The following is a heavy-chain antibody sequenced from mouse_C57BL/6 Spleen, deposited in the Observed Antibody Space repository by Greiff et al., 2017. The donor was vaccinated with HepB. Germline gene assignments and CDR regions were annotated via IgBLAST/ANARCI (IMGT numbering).Heavy chain of an antibody. D-gene: IGHD2-3*01. CDR3: TRGGYSFSWFAY. Sequence: VQLQQSGAELVRPGASVKLSCTASGFNIKDDYMHWVKQRPEQGLEWIGWIDPENGDTEYASKFQGKATITADTSSNTAYLQLSSLTSEDTAVYYCTRGGYSFSWFAYWGQGTLVTVSA. V-gene: IGHV14-4*01. CDR1: GFNIKDDY. CDR2: IDPENGDT. J-gene: IGHJ3*01.